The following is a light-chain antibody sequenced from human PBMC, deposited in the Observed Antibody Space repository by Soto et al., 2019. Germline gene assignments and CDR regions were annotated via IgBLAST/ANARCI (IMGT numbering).Light chain of an antibody. V-gene: IGKV3-11*01. J-gene: IGKJ1*01. CDR3: KPRSNWLWT. CDR2: DES. Sequence: EIVSTQPPANLSTSPGERATQTCTSSQSVSSYLAWYQQKTGQDHRIIIYDESNRATGIKDRFSGSGSGTDFNLTISSIEPEDFAVYYCKPRSNWLWTLGNGTQLDIK. CDR1: QSVSSY.